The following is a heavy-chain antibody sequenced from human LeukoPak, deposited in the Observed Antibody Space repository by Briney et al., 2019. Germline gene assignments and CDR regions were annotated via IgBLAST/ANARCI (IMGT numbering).Heavy chain of an antibody. CDR3: ARDRSDIVVVPAAQ. CDR2: INPNSGGT. CDR1: GYTFTGYY. Sequence: ASVKVSCKASGYTFTGYYMHWVRQAPGQGLEWMGWINPNSGGTNYAQKFQGRVTMTRDTSISTAYMELSRLRSDDAAVYYCARDRSDIVVVPAAQWGQGTLVTVSS. D-gene: IGHD2-2*01. J-gene: IGHJ4*02. V-gene: IGHV1-2*02.